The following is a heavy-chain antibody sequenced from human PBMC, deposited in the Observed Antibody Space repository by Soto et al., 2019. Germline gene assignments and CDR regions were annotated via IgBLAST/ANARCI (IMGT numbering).Heavy chain of an antibody. Sequence: VGSMSLSCAASGFPVSSNYMSWVRQAPGKGLEWVSVIYSGGSTYYADSVKGRFTISRDNSKNTLYLQMNSLRAEDTAVYYCAGVTWLRGMDVWGQGTPVTVS. CDR3: AGVTWLRGMDV. D-gene: IGHD3-10*01. CDR1: GFPVSSNY. J-gene: IGHJ6*02. CDR2: IYSGGST. V-gene: IGHV3-53*01.